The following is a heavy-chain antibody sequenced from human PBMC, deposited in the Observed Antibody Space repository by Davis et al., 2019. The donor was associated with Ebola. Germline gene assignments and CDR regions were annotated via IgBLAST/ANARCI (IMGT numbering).Heavy chain of an antibody. J-gene: IGHJ4*02. CDR1: GYTFTGYY. D-gene: IGHD6-13*01. CDR3: ARGAIAASGNPHLGH. Sequence: AASVKVSCKASGYTFTGYYMHWVRQAPGQGLEWMGRINPNSGGTNYAQKFQGRVTMTTDTSTSTAYMELRSLRADDTAVYYCARGAIAASGNPHLGHWGQGTLVTVST. CDR2: INPNSGGT. V-gene: IGHV1-2*06.